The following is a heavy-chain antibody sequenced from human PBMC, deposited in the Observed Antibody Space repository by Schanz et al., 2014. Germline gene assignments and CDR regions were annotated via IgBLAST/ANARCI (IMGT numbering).Heavy chain of an antibody. V-gene: IGHV3-23*01. D-gene: IGHD3-9*01. CDR3: AKRNHDMQSLPLDY. CDR2: ITGSGAT. Sequence: VQLLESGGGLVQPGGSLRLSCAASGFTFRVFAMNWVRQAPGKGLEWVSIITGSGATYYADSVKGRFTISRDNSKNTLYLQMNSLGAEDTAVYYCAKRNHDMQSLPLDYWGQGTLVIVSS. J-gene: IGHJ4*02. CDR1: GFTFRVFA.